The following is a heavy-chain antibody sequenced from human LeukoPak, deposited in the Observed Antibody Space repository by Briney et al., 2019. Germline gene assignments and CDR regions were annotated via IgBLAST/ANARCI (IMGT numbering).Heavy chain of an antibody. CDR1: GYTFTSYG. J-gene: IGHJ4*02. V-gene: IGHV1-18*04. CDR2: ISAYNGNT. CDR3: ARAKSGYFDWLSDFDY. Sequence: GASVKVSCKASGYTFTSYGISWVRQAPGQGLEWMGWISAYNGNTNYAQMLQGRVTMTTDTSTSTAHMELRSLRSDDTAVYYCARAKSGYFDWLSDFDYWGQGTLVTVSS. D-gene: IGHD3-9*01.